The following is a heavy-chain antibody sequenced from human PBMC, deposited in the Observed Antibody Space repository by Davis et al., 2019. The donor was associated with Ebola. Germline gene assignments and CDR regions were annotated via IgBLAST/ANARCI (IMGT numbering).Heavy chain of an antibody. Sequence: PGGSLRLSCTVSGGSISSYYWSWIRQPPGKGLEWIGYIYYSGSTNYNPSLKSRVTISVDTSKNQFSLKLSSVTAADTAVYYCARGVVVDYFDYWGQGTLVTVSS. V-gene: IGHV4-59*01. CDR3: ARGVVVDYFDY. CDR1: GGSISSYY. CDR2: IYYSGST. J-gene: IGHJ4*02. D-gene: IGHD2-15*01.